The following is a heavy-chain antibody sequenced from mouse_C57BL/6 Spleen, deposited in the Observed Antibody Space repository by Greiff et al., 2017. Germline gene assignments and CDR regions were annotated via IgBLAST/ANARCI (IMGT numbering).Heavy chain of an antibody. CDR2: IYWDDDK. CDR1: GFSLSTSGMG. J-gene: IGHJ4*01. Sequence: QVTLKVCGPGILQSSQTLSLTCSFSGFSLSTSGMGVSWIRQPSGKGLEWLAHIYWDDDKRYNPSLKSRLTISKDTSRNQVFLKITSVDTADTATYYCARSRYYYGSRDAMDYWGQGTSVTVSS. CDR3: ARSRYYYGSRDAMDY. V-gene: IGHV8-12*01. D-gene: IGHD1-1*01.